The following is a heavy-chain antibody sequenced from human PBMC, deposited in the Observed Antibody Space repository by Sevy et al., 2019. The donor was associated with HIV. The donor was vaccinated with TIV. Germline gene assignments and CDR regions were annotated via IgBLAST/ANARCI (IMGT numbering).Heavy chain of an antibody. J-gene: IGHJ6*02. CDR1: GYTFSSYG. CDR3: AREGYYYRSGTYRPPNYYGMDV. D-gene: IGHD3-10*01. CDR2: ISDYNGYT. Sequence: ATVKVSCKASGYTFSSYGISWVGQAPGQGLEWMGWISDYNGYTNYAHKFQGRVTMSTETSTRTAYMELMSLRSDDTAVYFCAREGYYYRSGTYRPPNYYGMDVWGQGTAVTVSS. V-gene: IGHV1-18*01.